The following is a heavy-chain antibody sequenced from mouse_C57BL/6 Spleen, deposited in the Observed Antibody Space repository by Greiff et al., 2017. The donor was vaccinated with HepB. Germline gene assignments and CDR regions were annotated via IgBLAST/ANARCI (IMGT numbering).Heavy chain of an antibody. CDR3: TRWPYYGSRRDFDY. CDR2: IDPETGGT. V-gene: IGHV1-15*01. D-gene: IGHD1-1*01. J-gene: IGHJ2*01. Sequence: VQLQQSGAELVRPGASVTLSCKASGYTFTDYEMHWVKQTPVHGLEWIGAIDPETGGTAYNQKFKGKVILTADKSSSTAYMEHRSLTSEDSAVYYCTRWPYYGSRRDFDYWGQGTTLTVSS. CDR1: GYTFTDYE.